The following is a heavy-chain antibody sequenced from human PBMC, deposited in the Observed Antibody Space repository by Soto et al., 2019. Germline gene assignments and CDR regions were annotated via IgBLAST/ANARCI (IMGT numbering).Heavy chain of an antibody. J-gene: IGHJ6*02. Sequence: SETLSLTCTVSGGSISSSSYYWGWIRQPPGKGLEWIGSIYYSGSTYYNPSLKSRVTISVDTSKNQFSLKLSSVTAADTAVYYCARLILYGSGSYYQSRDGMDVWGQGTTVTVSS. V-gene: IGHV4-39*01. D-gene: IGHD3-10*01. CDR2: IYYSGST. CDR3: ARLILYGSGSYYQSRDGMDV. CDR1: GGSISSSSYY.